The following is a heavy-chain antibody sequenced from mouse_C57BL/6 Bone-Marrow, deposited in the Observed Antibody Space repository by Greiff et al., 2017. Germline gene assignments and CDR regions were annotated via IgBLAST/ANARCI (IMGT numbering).Heavy chain of an antibody. CDR2: IRNKANGYTT. CDR3: ARSGYESWFAY. V-gene: IGHV7-3*01. CDR1: GFTFTDYY. J-gene: IGHJ3*01. Sequence: EVHLVESGGGLVQPGGSLSLSCAASGFTFTDYYMSWVRQPPGKALEWLGFIRNKANGYTTEYSASVKGRFTISRDNSQSILYLQMNALRAEDSATYYCARSGYESWFAYWGQGTLVTVSA. D-gene: IGHD3-1*01.